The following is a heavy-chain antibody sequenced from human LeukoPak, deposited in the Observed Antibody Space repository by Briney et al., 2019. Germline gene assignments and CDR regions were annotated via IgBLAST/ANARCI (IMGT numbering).Heavy chain of an antibody. D-gene: IGHD6-13*01. J-gene: IGHJ3*02. CDR1: GFTFSHYG. V-gene: IGHV3-21*01. CDR2: ISSSSSYI. Sequence: PGGSLRLSCAASGFTFSHYGMHWVRQAPGKGLEWVSSISSSSSYIYYADSVKGRFTISRDNAKNSLYLQMNSLRAEDTAVYYCARTRHSSSWLDAFDIWGQGTMVTVSS. CDR3: ARTRHSSSWLDAFDI.